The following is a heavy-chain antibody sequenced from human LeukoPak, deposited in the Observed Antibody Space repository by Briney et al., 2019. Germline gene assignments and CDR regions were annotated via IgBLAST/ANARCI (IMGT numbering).Heavy chain of an antibody. CDR3: ARDRGGWYVGERHFDY. CDR1: GFTFSSYS. Sequence: GGSLRLSCAASGFTFSSYSMNWVRQAPGKGLEWVSSISSSSSYIYYADSVKGRFTISRDNAKNSLYLQMNSLRAEDTAVYYCARDRGGWYVGERHFDYWGHGTLFTVSS. D-gene: IGHD6-19*01. J-gene: IGHJ4*01. CDR2: ISSSSSYI. V-gene: IGHV3-21*01.